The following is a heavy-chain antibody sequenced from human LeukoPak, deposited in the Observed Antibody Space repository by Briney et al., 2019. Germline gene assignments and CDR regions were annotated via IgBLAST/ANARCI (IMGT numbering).Heavy chain of an antibody. CDR2: ISSSGSTI. CDR3: ARDGMYSSSWYDYYYYYMDV. CDR1: GFTFSDYY. D-gene: IGHD6-13*01. Sequence: GGSLRLSCAASGFTFSDYYMSWIRQAPGKGLEWVSYISSSGSTIYYADSVKGRFTISRDNAKNSLYLQMNSLRAEDTAVYYCARDGMYSSSWYDYYYYYMDVWGKGTTVTVSS. J-gene: IGHJ6*03. V-gene: IGHV3-11*04.